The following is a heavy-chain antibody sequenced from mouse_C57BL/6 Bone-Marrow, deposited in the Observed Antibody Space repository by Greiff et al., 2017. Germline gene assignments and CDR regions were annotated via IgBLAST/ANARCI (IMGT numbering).Heavy chain of an antibody. CDR2: IRHKANGYTT. CDR3: ARYATGGAWFAY. CDR1: GFTFTDYY. Sequence: EVKLVESGGGLVQPGGSLSLSCAASGFTFTDYYMSWVRQPPGKALEWLGFIRHKANGYTTEYSASVKGRFTISRDNSQSILYLQMNARRAEDSATYYCARYATGGAWFAYWGQGTLVTVSA. V-gene: IGHV7-3*01. D-gene: IGHD4-1*02. J-gene: IGHJ3*01.